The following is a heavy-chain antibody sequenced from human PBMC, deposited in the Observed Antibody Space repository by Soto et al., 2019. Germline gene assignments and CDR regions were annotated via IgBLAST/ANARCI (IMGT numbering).Heavy chain of an antibody. V-gene: IGHV3-23*01. CDR3: AKDGVARNGDWDWFDP. CDR2: IHGEGAGT. Sequence: EAQLLESGGGLVQPGGSLRLSCAASGFTFRNYAMNWVRQAPGKGLEWVSSIHGEGAGTYYADSVKGRFTVSRDDSKETQYPQMGSLRVDDTAVYYCAKDGVARNGDWDWFDPWGQGTLVTVAS. CDR1: GFTFRNYA. J-gene: IGHJ5*02. D-gene: IGHD6-19*01.